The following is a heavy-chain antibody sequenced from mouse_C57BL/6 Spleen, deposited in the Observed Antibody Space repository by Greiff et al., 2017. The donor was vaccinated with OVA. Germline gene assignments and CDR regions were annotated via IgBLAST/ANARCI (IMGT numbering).Heavy chain of an antibody. Sequence: EVMLVESGGDLVKPGGSLKLSCAASGFTFSSYGMSWVRQSPDKRLEWVATISSGGSYTYYPDSVKGRFTISIDNAKNTLYLQMSSLKSEDTAMYYCARLEFTTVVERDYWGQGTTLTVSS. D-gene: IGHD1-1*01. J-gene: IGHJ2*01. CDR3: ARLEFTTVVERDY. CDR1: GFTFSSYG. CDR2: ISSGGSYT. V-gene: IGHV5-6*02.